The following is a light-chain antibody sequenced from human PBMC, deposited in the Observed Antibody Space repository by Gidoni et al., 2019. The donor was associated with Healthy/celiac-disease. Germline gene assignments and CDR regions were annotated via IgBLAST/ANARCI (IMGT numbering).Light chain of an antibody. CDR2: AAS. Sequence: SSLSASVGDRVTITCRASQSISSYLNWYQQKPGKAPKLLIYAASSLQSGVPSRFSGSGSGTDFTLTISSLQPEDFATYYCQQSYSTPFTFGPGTKVDIK. V-gene: IGKV1-39*01. CDR1: QSISSY. CDR3: QQSYSTPFT. J-gene: IGKJ3*01.